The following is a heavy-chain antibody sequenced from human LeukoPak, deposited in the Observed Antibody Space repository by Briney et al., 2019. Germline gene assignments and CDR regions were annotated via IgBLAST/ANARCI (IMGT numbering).Heavy chain of an antibody. J-gene: IGHJ4*02. D-gene: IGHD5-12*01. CDR1: GVSITSGNW. Sequence: PSETLSLTCGVSGVSITSGNWWSWVRQPPGKGLEWIGETYHSGSINYNPSLKSRVTISVDKSKNQFSLKLNSVTAADTAVYYCWHSGYESGLDYWGQGTLVTVSS. CDR3: WHSGYESGLDY. CDR2: TYHSGSI. V-gene: IGHV4-4*02.